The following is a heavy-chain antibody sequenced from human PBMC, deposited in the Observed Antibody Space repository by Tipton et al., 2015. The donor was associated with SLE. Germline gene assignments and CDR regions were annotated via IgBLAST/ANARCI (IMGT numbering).Heavy chain of an antibody. CDR2: IYHSGST. CDR3: ARSKLTTVTQSDAFDI. Sequence: TLSLTCTVSGYSISSGYYWGWIRQPPGKGLEWIGSIYHSGSTYYNPSLKSRVTISVDTSKNQFSLKLSSVTAADTAVYHCARSKLTTVTQSDAFDIWGQGTMVTVSS. CDR1: GYSISSGYY. J-gene: IGHJ3*02. D-gene: IGHD4-17*01. V-gene: IGHV4-38-2*02.